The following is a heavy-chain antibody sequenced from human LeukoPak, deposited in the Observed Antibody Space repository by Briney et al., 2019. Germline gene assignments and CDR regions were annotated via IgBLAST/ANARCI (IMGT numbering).Heavy chain of an antibody. Sequence: PGGSLRLSCVASGLTFNSHSMSWVRQAPGMGLEWVANINQDGTDKYYVDSVKGRFTFSRDNAQNSLYLQMSSLRVEDTAVYYCVTYSTGLYKGLEFWGQGTQVTVSS. D-gene: IGHD2-8*02. V-gene: IGHV3-7*03. CDR3: VTYSTGLYKGLEF. CDR1: GLTFNSHS. CDR2: INQDGTDK. J-gene: IGHJ4*02.